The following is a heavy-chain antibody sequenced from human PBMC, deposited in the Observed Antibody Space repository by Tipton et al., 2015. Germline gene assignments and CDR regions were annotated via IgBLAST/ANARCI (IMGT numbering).Heavy chain of an antibody. V-gene: IGHV4-61*01. CDR1: GGSVSSGSYY. CDR3: ARHLEMPTNQELFDY. CDR2: ISFSDTT. J-gene: IGHJ4*02. D-gene: IGHD5-24*01. Sequence: TLSLTCTVSGGSVSSGSYYWSWIRQPPGKGLEWIGYISFSDTTHYNPSLKSRATISVDTSKNQFSLKVSSVTAADTAVYYCARHLEMPTNQELFDYWGQGTLVTVSS.